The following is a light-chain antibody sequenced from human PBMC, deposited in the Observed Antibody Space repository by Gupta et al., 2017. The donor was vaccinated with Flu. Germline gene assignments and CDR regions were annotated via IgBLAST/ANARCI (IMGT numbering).Light chain of an antibody. V-gene: IGLV2-18*01. J-gene: IGLJ2*01. CDR1: SSDVGSYNR. CDR2: DVS. Sequence: QSALTQPPSVSGSPGQSVTISCTGTSSDVGSYNRVSWYQQPPGTAPKLMIYDVSNRPSGVPERFSGSKSGSTASLTIRRVQAEDEAEYYCRLYKSCSNIVVFGTGTKLTVL. CDR3: RLYKSCSNIVV.